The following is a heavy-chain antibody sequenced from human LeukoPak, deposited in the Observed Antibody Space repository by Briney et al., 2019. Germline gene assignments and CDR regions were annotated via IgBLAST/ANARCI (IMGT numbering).Heavy chain of an antibody. CDR1: GFPFSDYY. V-gene: IGHV4-34*01. CDR2: INHSGNT. Sequence: GSLRLSCAASGFPFSDYYMSWIRQSPGKGLEWIGEINHSGNTNYNPCLKSRVTISVDTSKNQFSLKMSPVTAADTAMYYCARRPRNSENYDGPSGPDYWGQGTQVTVSS. J-gene: IGHJ4*02. CDR3: ARRPRNSENYDGPSGPDY. D-gene: IGHD1-26*01.